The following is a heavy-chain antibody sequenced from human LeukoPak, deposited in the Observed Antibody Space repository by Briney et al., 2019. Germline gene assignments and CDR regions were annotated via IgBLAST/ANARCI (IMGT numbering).Heavy chain of an antibody. CDR3: AREGATVTQGWFDP. J-gene: IGHJ5*02. D-gene: IGHD4-17*01. V-gene: IGHV4-30-2*01. CDR1: GGSISSGGYS. CDR2: IYHSGST. Sequence: SETLSLTCAVSGGSISSGGYSWSWIRQPPGKGLEWIGYIYHSGSTYYNPSLKSRVTISVDRSKNQFSLKLSSVTAADTAVYYCAREGATVTQGWFDPWGQGTLVTASS.